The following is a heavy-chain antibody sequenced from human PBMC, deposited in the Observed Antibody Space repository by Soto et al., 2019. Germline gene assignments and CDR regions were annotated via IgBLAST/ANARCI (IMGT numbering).Heavy chain of an antibody. CDR1: GYTFTGYY. J-gene: IGHJ4*02. CDR3: ARDIGGAAAGIYY. Sequence: ASVKVSCKASGYTFTGYYMHWVRQAPGQGLEWMGWINPNSGGTNYAQKFQGWVTMTRDTSISTAYMELSRLRSDDTAVYYCARDIGGAAAGIYYWGQGTLVTVSS. V-gene: IGHV1-2*04. CDR2: INPNSGGT. D-gene: IGHD6-13*01.